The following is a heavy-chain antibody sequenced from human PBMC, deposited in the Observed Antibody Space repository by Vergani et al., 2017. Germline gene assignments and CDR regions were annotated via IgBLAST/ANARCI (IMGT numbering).Heavy chain of an antibody. D-gene: IGHD3-10*01. V-gene: IGHV3-30*18. CDR3: AKEMKPYYYGSGTYFDY. Sequence: QVQLVESGGGVVQPGRSLRLSCAASGFTFSSYGMHWVRQAPGKGLEWVAGISYDGSNKYYADSVKGRFTISRDNSKNTLYLQMNSLRAEDTAVYYCAKEMKPYYYGSGTYFDYWGQGTLVTVSS. J-gene: IGHJ4*02. CDR2: ISYDGSNK. CDR1: GFTFSSYG.